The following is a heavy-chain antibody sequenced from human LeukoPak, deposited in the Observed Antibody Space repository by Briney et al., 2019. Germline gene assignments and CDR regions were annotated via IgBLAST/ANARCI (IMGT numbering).Heavy chain of an antibody. D-gene: IGHD3-16*01. CDR2: IHFDGSNE. CDR1: GFIFRSYG. CDR3: AKDGIMHSNGPPEFDP. V-gene: IGHV3-30*02. J-gene: IGHJ5*02. Sequence: GGSLRLSXVASGFIFRSYGIHWVRQAPGKGLEWVTFIHFDGSNEYYADFVKGRFTISRDNSKNTVYLQMNSLRAEDTAVYYCAKDGIMHSNGPPEFDPWGQGTLVSVSS.